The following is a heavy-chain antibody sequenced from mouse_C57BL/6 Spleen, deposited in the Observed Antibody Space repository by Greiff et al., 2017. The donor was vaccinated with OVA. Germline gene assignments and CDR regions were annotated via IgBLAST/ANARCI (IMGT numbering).Heavy chain of an antibody. V-gene: IGHV1-74*01. D-gene: IGHD2-4*01. CDR1: GYTFTSYW. Sequence: QVQLQQPGAELVKPGASVKVSCKASGYTFTSYWMHWVKQRPGQGLEWIGRIHPSDSDTNYNQKFKGKATLTVSKSSSTAYMQLSSLTSEDSAVYYCATPYYDYDEDYAMDYWGQGTSVTVSS. CDR3: ATPYYDYDEDYAMDY. CDR2: IHPSDSDT. J-gene: IGHJ4*01.